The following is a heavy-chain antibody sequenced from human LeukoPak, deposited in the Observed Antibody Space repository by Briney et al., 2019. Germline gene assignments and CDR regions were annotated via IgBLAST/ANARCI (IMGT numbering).Heavy chain of an antibody. D-gene: IGHD6-13*01. CDR2: ISYDGSKK. Sequence: GGSLRLSCAASGFTFSSYAMHWVRQAPGKGLEWVAVISYDGSKKYYADSVKGRFTGSRDNSKNTMYIQMNSLRAEDTALYYCARSRAAGTSNFDYWGQGTLVTVSS. J-gene: IGHJ4*02. CDR1: GFTFSSYA. V-gene: IGHV3-30*14. CDR3: ARSRAAGTSNFDY.